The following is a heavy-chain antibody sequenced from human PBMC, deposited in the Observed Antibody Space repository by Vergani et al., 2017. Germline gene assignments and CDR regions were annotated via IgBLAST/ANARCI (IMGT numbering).Heavy chain of an antibody. D-gene: IGHD6-6*01. CDR3: ARVVAARGFDS. CDR1: GGSMNNDY. Sequence: QVQLQESGPELVKPSETLSLICTVSGGSMNNDYWTWIRQPAGRALEWIGRMYPSGTTNHNPTLKSRVTMSVDTSKSQFSLQLSSLTAADTATYYCARVVAARGFDSWGQGILVTVSS. V-gene: IGHV4-4*07. CDR2: MYPSGTT. J-gene: IGHJ4*02.